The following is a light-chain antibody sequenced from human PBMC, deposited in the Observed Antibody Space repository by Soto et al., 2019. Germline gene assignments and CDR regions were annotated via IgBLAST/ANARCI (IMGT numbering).Light chain of an antibody. CDR1: SSDIGAYNY. CDR2: DVT. Sequence: QSVLTQPPSASGSPGQSVTISCTGTSSDIGAYNYVSWYQQHPGKAPKLLIYDVTKRPSGVPDRFSGSKSGNTASLTVSGLQAEDEADYYCCSYGGSNNKVFGPGTKVNVL. J-gene: IGLJ1*01. CDR3: CSYGGSNNKV. V-gene: IGLV2-8*01.